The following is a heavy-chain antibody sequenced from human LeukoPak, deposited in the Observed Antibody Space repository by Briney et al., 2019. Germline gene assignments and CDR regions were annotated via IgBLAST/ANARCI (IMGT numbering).Heavy chain of an antibody. CDR3: ARSPTLYFGADY. CDR1: GGSISSYY. J-gene: IGHJ4*01. D-gene: IGHD3-10*01. V-gene: IGHV4-59*01. CDR2: IYYSGST. Sequence: SETLSLTCTVSGGSISSYYWSWIRQPPGKGLEWIGYIYYSGSTNYNPSLKSRVTISVDTSKNQFSLKLSSVTAADTAVYYCARSPTLYFGADYWGQEPWSPSPQ.